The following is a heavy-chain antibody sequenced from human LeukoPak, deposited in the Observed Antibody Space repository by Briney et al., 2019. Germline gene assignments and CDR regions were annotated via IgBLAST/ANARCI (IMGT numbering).Heavy chain of an antibody. Sequence: PSETLSLTCTVSGGSISSSSYYWGCIRQPPGKGLEWIGSINYSGSTYYNPSLKSRVTISVDTSKNQFSLKLSSVTAADTAVYYCARVLGGSYSRFDPWGQGTLVTVSS. D-gene: IGHD1-26*01. CDR3: ARVLGGSYSRFDP. CDR1: GGSISSSSYY. CDR2: INYSGST. V-gene: IGHV4-39*07. J-gene: IGHJ5*02.